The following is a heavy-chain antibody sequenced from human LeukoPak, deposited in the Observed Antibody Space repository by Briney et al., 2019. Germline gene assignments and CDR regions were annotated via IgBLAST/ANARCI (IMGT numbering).Heavy chain of an antibody. J-gene: IGHJ5*02. V-gene: IGHV4-59*12. Sequence: SETLSLTCTVSGGSISSYYWSWIRQPPGKGLEWIGYIYYSGSTNYNPSLKSRVTISVDTSKNQFSLKLSSVTAADTAVYYCARRRQLQWYYGSGSRYNWFDPWGQGTLVTVSS. D-gene: IGHD3-10*01. CDR1: GGSISSYY. CDR2: IYYSGST. CDR3: ARRRQLQWYYGSGSRYNWFDP.